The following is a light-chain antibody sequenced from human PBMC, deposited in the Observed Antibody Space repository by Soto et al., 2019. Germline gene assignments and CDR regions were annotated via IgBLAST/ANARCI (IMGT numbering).Light chain of an antibody. CDR3: AAWDDSLNGHVV. J-gene: IGLJ2*01. Sequence: QSVLTQPPSASGTPGQRVTISCSGSSSNIGSNTVNWYQQLPGAAPNLLIYSNNQRPSGVPDRFSGSMSGTSASLAISGLQSEDEADYYCAAWDDSLNGHVVFGGGTKLTVL. CDR1: SSNIGSNT. CDR2: SNN. V-gene: IGLV1-44*01.